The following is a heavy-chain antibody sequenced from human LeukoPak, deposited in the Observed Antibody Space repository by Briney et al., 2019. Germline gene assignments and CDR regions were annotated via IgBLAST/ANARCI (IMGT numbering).Heavy chain of an antibody. V-gene: IGHV4-34*01. CDR1: GGSFSGYY. Sequence: SETLSLTCAVYGGSFSGYYWSWIRQPPGKGLEWIGEINHSRSTNYNPSLKSRVTISVDTSKNQFSLKLSSVTAADTAVYYCARGVVSRIDAFDIWGQGTMVTVSS. D-gene: IGHD6-6*01. CDR2: INHSRST. J-gene: IGHJ3*02. CDR3: ARGVVSRIDAFDI.